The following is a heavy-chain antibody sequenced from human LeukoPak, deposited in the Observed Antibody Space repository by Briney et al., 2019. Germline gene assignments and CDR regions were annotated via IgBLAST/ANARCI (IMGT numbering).Heavy chain of an antibody. CDR2: ISGSGGST. J-gene: IGHJ3*01. CDR3: ASALIAAR. Sequence: GGSLRLSCAASGFTFSSYAMSWVRQAPGKGLEWVSAISGSGGSTYYADSVKGRFTISRDNSKNTLYLQMNNVRPEDTAVYYCASALIAARWGQGTMVTVSS. D-gene: IGHD6-13*01. V-gene: IGHV3-23*01. CDR1: GFTFSSYA.